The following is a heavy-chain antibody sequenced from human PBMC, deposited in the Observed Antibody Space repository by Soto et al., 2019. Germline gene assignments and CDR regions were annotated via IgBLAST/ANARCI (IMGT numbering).Heavy chain of an antibody. D-gene: IGHD4-17*01. Sequence: LSLTCTVSGGSVSSGSHYWSWIRQPPGKGLEWIANIYYSGSTNYNPSLKSRVTISVDTSKNQFSLKLSSVTAADTAVYFCARYGDYVISFDFWGQGTLVTVSS. CDR3: ARYGDYVISFDF. J-gene: IGHJ4*02. V-gene: IGHV4-61*01. CDR1: GGSVSSGSHY. CDR2: IYYSGST.